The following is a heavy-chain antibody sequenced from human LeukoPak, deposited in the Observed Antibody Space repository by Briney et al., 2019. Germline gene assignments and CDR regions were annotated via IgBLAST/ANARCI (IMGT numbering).Heavy chain of an antibody. CDR2: VYYNGNT. V-gene: IGHV4-39*07. J-gene: IGHJ4*02. Sequence: SETLSLTCTVSGASISSSSYYWGYFRQPPGKGLEWIGSVYYNGNTYYNPSLKSRATISADTSKNQFSLKLSSVTAADTAVYYCARDSPYNWNDVNYFDYWGQGTLVTVSS. CDR1: GASISSSSYY. D-gene: IGHD1-20*01. CDR3: ARDSPYNWNDVNYFDY.